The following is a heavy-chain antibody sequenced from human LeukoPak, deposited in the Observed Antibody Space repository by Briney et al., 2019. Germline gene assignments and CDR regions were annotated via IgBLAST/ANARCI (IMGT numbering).Heavy chain of an antibody. V-gene: IGHV4-39*01. CDR2: IYYSGST. CDR1: GGSISSSSNY. CDR3: ARHYSSGWSDY. D-gene: IGHD6-19*01. J-gene: IGHJ4*02. Sequence: SETLSLTCTVSGGSISSSSNYWGWHRQPPGQGLEWIVSIYYSGSTYYNPSLKSRVTISVDTSKNQFSLKLSSVTAADTAVYYCARHYSSGWSDYWGQGTLVTVSS.